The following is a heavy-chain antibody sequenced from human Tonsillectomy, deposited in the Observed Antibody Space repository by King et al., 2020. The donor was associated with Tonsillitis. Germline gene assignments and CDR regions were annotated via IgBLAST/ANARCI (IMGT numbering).Heavy chain of an antibody. CDR2: ISWNSGSI. CDR1: GFTFDDYA. J-gene: IGHJ6*02. CDR3: AKDWAGDIVVVPAAPYYYYGMDV. V-gene: IGHV3-9*01. Sequence: QLVQSGGGLVQPGRSLRLSCAASGFTFDDYAMHWVRHAPGKGLEWVSGISWNSGSIGYADSVKGRFTISRDNAKNSLYLQMNSLRAEDTALYYCAKDWAGDIVVVPAAPYYYYGMDVWGQGTTVTVSS. D-gene: IGHD2-2*01.